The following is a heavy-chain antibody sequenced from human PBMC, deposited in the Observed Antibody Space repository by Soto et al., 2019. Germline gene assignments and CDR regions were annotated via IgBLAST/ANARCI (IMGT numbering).Heavy chain of an antibody. CDR1: GFSLSNARMG. Sequence: QVTLKESGPVLVKPTETLTLTCTVSGFSLSNARMGVSWIRQPPGKALEWLAHIFSNDEKSYSTSLKSRLTISKDTSKSQVVLTMTSMDPVDTATYYCARILSGEWTPYFDYWGQGTLVTVSS. CDR2: IFSNDEK. V-gene: IGHV2-26*01. CDR3: ARILSGEWTPYFDY. D-gene: IGHD3-3*01. J-gene: IGHJ4*02.